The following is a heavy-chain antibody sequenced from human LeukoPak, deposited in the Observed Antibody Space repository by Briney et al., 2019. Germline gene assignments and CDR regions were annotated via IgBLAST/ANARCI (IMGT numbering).Heavy chain of an antibody. J-gene: IGHJ4*02. Sequence: ASVKVSCKASGYTFTSYGISWVRQAPGQGLEWMGWISAYNGNTNYAQKLQGRVTMTTDTSMSTAYMELRSLRSDDTAVYYCARQQGVYSSFVAENDYWGQGTLVTVSS. CDR2: ISAYNGNT. CDR1: GYTFTSYG. D-gene: IGHD5-18*01. V-gene: IGHV1-18*01. CDR3: ARQQGVYSSFVAENDY.